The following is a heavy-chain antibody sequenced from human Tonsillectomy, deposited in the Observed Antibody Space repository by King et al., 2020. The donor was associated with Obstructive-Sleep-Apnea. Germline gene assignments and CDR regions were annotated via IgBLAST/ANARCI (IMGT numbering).Heavy chain of an antibody. CDR1: GGSISSGGYY. CDR3: ARVGXXTAXVPKXYXXY. Sequence: QLQESGPGLVKPSQTLSLTCSVSGGSISSGGYYWSWIRQHPGKGLEWIGYIYYSGSTYYNPSLKSRVIISVDTSKNQFSLKLSSVIAADTAVYYCARVGXXTAXVPKXYXXYXGQGTLVTVSS. D-gene: IGHD5-18*01. CDR2: IYYSGST. J-gene: IGHJ4*02. V-gene: IGHV4-31*03.